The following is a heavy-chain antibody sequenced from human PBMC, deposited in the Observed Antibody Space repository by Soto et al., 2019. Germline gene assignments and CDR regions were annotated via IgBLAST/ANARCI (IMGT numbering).Heavy chain of an antibody. D-gene: IGHD6-6*01. Sequence: ASVKVSCKASGGTFSSYAISWVRQAPGQGLEWMGIINPSGGSTSYAQKFQGRVTMTRDTSTSTVYMELSSLRSEDTAVYYCARSGSSSSDFDYWGQGTLVTVSS. CDR3: ARSGSSSSDFDY. CDR1: GGTFSSYA. CDR2: INPSGGST. V-gene: IGHV1-46*01. J-gene: IGHJ4*02.